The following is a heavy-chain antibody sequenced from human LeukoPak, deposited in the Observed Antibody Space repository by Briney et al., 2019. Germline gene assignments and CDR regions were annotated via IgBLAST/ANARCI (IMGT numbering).Heavy chain of an antibody. D-gene: IGHD1-1*01. Sequence: ASVKVSCKASGWIFSSYAMGWVRQAPGRGLEWMGGIIPICGTANYAQRFQGRVTITADESTSTAYMELSSLRSEDTAVYHSASPQEYTPYYYYGMDVGGKGTTVPVSS. CDR3: ASPQEYTPYYYYGMDV. J-gene: IGHJ6*04. V-gene: IGHV1-69*13. CDR2: IIPICGTA. CDR1: GWIFSSYA.